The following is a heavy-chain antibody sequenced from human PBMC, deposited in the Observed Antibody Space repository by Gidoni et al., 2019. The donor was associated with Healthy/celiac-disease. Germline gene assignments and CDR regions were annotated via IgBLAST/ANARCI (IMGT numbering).Heavy chain of an antibody. CDR2: IISSGSTI. V-gene: IGHV3-11*01. CDR1: GCTFSDYY. J-gene: IGHJ4*02. D-gene: IGHD3-10*01. CDR3: ARRGKSPEPPDY. Sequence: QVQLVESGGGLVKPGGSLRLSWPASGCTFSDYYMSWIRQTPGKGLEWVSYIISSGSTIYYAASVKGRFTISRDNAKNSLYLQMNSLRAEDTAVYYCARRGKSPEPPDYWGQGTLVTVSS.